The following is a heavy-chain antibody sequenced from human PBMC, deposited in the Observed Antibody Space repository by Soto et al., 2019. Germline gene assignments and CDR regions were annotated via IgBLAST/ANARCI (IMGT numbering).Heavy chain of an antibody. CDR3: DSRGYCFDY. V-gene: IGHV4-34*01. CDR1: GGSFSGYY. CDR2: INHSGST. J-gene: IGHJ4*02. D-gene: IGHD3-22*01. Sequence: SETLSLTCAVYGGSFSGYYWSWIRQPPGKGLEWIGEINHSGSTNYNPSLKSRVTISVDTSKNQFSLKLSSVTAADTAVYCNDSRGYCFDYWGKGTLVTVPP.